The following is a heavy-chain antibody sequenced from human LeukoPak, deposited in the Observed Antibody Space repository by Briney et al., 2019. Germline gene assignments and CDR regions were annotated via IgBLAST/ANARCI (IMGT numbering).Heavy chain of an antibody. CDR1: GFTFSSYG. CDR2: IWYDGSNK. J-gene: IGHJ6*02. V-gene: IGHV3-33*08. Sequence: PGRSLRLPCAVSGFTFSSYGMHWLRQAPGKGLEWVAVIWYDGSNKYYADSVKGRFTISRDNSKNTLYLQMNSLRAEDTAVYYCARDNLWYQLPPRYYYDMDVWGQGTTVTVSS. CDR3: ARDNLWYQLPPRYYYDMDV. D-gene: IGHD2-2*01.